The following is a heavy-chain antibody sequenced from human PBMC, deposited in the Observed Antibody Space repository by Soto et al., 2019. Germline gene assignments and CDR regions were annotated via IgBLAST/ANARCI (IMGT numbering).Heavy chain of an antibody. Sequence: ASVKVSCKASGYTFTSYYMHWVRQAPGQGLEWMGIINPSGGSTSYAQKFQGRVTMTRDTSTSTVYMELSSLRSEDTAVYYCARDYYDFWSGYSAWGYYYYHGMDVWGQGTTVTVSS. J-gene: IGHJ6*02. CDR2: INPSGGST. V-gene: IGHV1-46*01. CDR3: ARDYYDFWSGYSAWGYYYYHGMDV. D-gene: IGHD3-3*01. CDR1: GYTFTSYY.